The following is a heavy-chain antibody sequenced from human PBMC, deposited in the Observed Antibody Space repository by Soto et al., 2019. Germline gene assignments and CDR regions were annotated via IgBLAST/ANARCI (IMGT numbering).Heavy chain of an antibody. D-gene: IGHD3-3*01. J-gene: IGHJ4*02. CDR2: IWYDGSNK. CDR1: GFTFSSYG. Sequence: QVQLVESGGGVVQPGRSLRLSCAASGFTFSSYGMHWVRQAPGKGLEWVAVIWYDGSNKYYADSVKGRFTISRDNSKNTLYLQMNSLRAEDTAVYYCARDKMLLRFLEWSLDYSFDYWGQGTLVTVSS. V-gene: IGHV3-33*01. CDR3: ARDKMLLRFLEWSLDYSFDY.